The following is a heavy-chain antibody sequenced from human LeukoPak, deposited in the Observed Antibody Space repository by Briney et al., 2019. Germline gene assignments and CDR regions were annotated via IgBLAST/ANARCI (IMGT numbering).Heavy chain of an antibody. CDR2: IYYSGST. CDR1: GGSISSGDYY. CDR3: ARAGCSGGSCYSGRRWFDP. V-gene: IGHV4-30-4*08. D-gene: IGHD2-15*01. Sequence: PSETLSLTCTVSGGSISSGDYYWSWIRQPPGKGLEWIGYIYYSGSTYYNPSLKSRVTISVDTSKNQFSLKLSSVTAADTAVYYCARAGCSGGSCYSGRRWFDPWGQGTLVTVSS. J-gene: IGHJ5*02.